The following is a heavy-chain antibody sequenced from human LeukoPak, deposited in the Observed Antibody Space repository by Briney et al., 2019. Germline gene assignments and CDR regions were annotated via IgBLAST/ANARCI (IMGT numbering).Heavy chain of an antibody. CDR1: GYTFSTYT. CDR3: ARGPHHFSGLTV. J-gene: IGHJ6*04. Sequence: ASVKVSCKASGYTFSTYTISWVRQAPGQGLEWLGWISAYNGNTYYAQRLQGRVTMTTDTSTTTAYMELKSLTSDDTAVYFCARGPHHFSGLTVWGKGTRVTASS. V-gene: IGHV1-18*04. CDR2: ISAYNGNT. D-gene: IGHD3-3*02.